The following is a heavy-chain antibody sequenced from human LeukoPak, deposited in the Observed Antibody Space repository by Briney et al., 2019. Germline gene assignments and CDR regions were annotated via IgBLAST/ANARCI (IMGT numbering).Heavy chain of an antibody. J-gene: IGHJ4*02. Sequence: PGGSLRLSCTASGFSFSTYAMTWVRQAPGKGLEWISSMSSGSRYIYYADSVRGRFTISRDNTKNSLYLLITNLRAEDTAIYYCARDRPTGASRVFVVQWGQGTPVSVSS. D-gene: IGHD2-15*01. CDR1: GFSFSTYA. V-gene: IGHV3-21*06. CDR2: MSSGSRYI. CDR3: ARDRPTGASRVFVVQ.